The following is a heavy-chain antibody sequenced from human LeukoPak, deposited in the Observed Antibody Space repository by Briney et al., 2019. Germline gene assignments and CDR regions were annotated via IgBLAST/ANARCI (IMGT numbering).Heavy chain of an antibody. D-gene: IGHD6-6*01. V-gene: IGHV4-34*01. J-gene: IGHJ4*02. CDR2: INHSGST. CDR1: GGSFSGYY. Sequence: SETLSLTCAVYGGSFSGYYWSWIRQPPGKGLEWIGEINHSGSTNYNPSLKSRVTISVDTSKNQFSLKLSSVTAAGTAVYYCARSPARASSHIDYWGQGTLVTVSS. CDR3: ARSPARASSHIDY.